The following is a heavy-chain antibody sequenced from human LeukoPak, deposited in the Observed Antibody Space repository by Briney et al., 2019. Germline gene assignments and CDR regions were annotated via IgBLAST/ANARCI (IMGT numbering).Heavy chain of an antibody. J-gene: IGHJ4*02. V-gene: IGHV3-30*18. CDR1: GFTFSSFG. CDR3: AKLSYDTSAYHEDY. Sequence: GGSLRLSCVASGFTFSSFGMHWVRQAPGKGLEWVALVSSVGSSYHYADSLKGRFTISRDNSKNTLYLQMNSLRPEDTAVYYCAKLSYDTSAYHEDYWGQGTLVIVSS. D-gene: IGHD3-22*01. CDR2: VSSVGSSY.